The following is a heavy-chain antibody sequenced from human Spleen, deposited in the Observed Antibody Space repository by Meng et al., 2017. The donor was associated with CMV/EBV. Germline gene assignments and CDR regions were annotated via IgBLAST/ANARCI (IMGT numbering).Heavy chain of an antibody. CDR1: GFTFSNAW. J-gene: IGHJ6*02. Sequence: GESLKISCVASGFTFSNAWMNWVRQAPGKGLEWVSYISSSGDTIYYADSVKGRFTISRDNSKNSLYLQMNSLRTEDTALYYCAKDKMDTAMVDYGMDVWGQGTTVTVSS. CDR3: AKDKMDTAMVDYGMDV. CDR2: ISSSGDTI. V-gene: IGHV3-48*04. D-gene: IGHD5-18*01.